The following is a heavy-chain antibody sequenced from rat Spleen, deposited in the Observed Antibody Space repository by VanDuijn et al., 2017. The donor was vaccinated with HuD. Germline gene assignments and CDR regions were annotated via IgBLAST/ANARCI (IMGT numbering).Heavy chain of an antibody. V-gene: IGHV2-1*01. Sequence: QVQMKESGPGLVQPSQTLSLTCTVSGSSLTSNSVHWLRQPPGKGLEWMGGIWGDGSTNYASALKSRLSITRDTSKSQVFLKMSSLEIDDTAIYIFTRGLGDYWGQGVIVTVSS. CDR2: IWGDGST. J-gene: IGHJ2*01. D-gene: IGHD5-1*01. CDR1: GSSLTSNS. CDR3: TRGLGDY.